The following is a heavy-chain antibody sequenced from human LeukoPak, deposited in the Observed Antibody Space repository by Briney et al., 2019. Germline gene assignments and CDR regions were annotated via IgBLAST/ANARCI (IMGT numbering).Heavy chain of an antibody. J-gene: IGHJ6*03. CDR2: IIPIFGTA. CDR1: GGTFSSYA. D-gene: IGHD5-12*01. V-gene: IGHV1-69*06. Sequence: SVKVSCKASGGTFSSYAISWVRQAPGQGLEWMGGIIPIFGTANYAQKFQGRVTITADKSTSTAYMELSSLRSGDTAVYYCARGIVATITGYYYYYYMDVWGKGTTVTVSS. CDR3: ARGIVATITGYYYYYYMDV.